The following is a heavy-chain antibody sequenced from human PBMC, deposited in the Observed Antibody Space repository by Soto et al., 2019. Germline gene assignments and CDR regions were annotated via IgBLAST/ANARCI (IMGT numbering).Heavy chain of an antibody. CDR2: VKYDVSST. D-gene: IGHD3-10*01. Sequence: EVQLVESGGGLVQPGGSLRLSCAASGFTFTDYWMHWVRQVPGEGLVWVSRVKYDVSSTNYADSVKGRFTISRDNAKNTLYLQMNSLRNEDTAVYFWARGARGYYSMDVWGKGTTVTVSS. J-gene: IGHJ6*03. CDR1: GFTFTDYW. CDR3: ARGARGYYSMDV. V-gene: IGHV3-74*01.